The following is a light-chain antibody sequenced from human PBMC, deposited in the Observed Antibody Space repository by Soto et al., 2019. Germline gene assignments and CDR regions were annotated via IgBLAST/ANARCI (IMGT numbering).Light chain of an antibody. Sequence: QSVLTQPASVSGSPGQSITISCTGSSSDIGGYNYVSWYQHHPGKAPKLIISGVSNRPSGVSFRFSGSKSGNTASLTISGLQPEDEADYYCSSYTSTNTPVFGGGTKLTVL. V-gene: IGLV2-14*01. CDR1: SSDIGGYNY. CDR3: SSYTSTNTPV. J-gene: IGLJ2*01. CDR2: GVS.